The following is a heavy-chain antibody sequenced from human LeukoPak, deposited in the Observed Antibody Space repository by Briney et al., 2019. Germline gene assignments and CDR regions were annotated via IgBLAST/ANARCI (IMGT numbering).Heavy chain of an antibody. Sequence: GESLKISCKGSGYSFTSYWIGWVRQMPGKGLEWMGHIYPDDSDTRYSPYFQGQVTISADKSISTAYLQWSSLKASDTAMYYCARHPRVMVYAAQVDYWGQGTLVTVSS. CDR3: ARHPRVMVYAAQVDY. CDR2: IYPDDSDT. D-gene: IGHD2-8*01. V-gene: IGHV5-51*01. CDR1: GYSFTSYW. J-gene: IGHJ4*02.